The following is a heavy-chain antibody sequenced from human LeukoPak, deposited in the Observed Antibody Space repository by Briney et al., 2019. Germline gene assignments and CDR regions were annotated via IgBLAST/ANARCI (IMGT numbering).Heavy chain of an antibody. D-gene: IGHD3-10*01. CDR3: ATVSPVVRGVEVYYGMDV. CDR2: FDPEDGET. Sequence: ASVKVSCKVSGYTLTELSMHWVRQAPGKGLEWMGGFDPEDGETIYAQKFQGRVTMTEDTSTDTAYMELSSLRSEDTAVYYCATVSPVVRGVEVYYGMDVWGQGTTVTVSS. CDR1: GYTLTELS. V-gene: IGHV1-24*01. J-gene: IGHJ6*02.